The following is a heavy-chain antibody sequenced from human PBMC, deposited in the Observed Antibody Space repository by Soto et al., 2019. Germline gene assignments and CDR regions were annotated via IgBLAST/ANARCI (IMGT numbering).Heavy chain of an antibody. CDR2: IIPIFGTA. V-gene: IGHV1-69*13. CDR1: GGTFSSYA. Sequence: GASVKVSCKASGGTFSSYAISWVRQAPGQGLEWMGGIIPIFGTANYAQKFQGRVTITADESTSTAYMGLSSLRSEDTAVYYCARGTRDLHIAVAGTDYYYGMDVWGQGTTVTVSS. CDR3: ARGTRDLHIAVAGTDYYYGMDV. D-gene: IGHD6-19*01. J-gene: IGHJ6*02.